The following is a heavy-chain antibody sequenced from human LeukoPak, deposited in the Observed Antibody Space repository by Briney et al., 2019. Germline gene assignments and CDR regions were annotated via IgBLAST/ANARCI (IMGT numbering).Heavy chain of an antibody. J-gene: IGHJ4*02. CDR1: GFTFNSYS. CDR3: ARDTAYYDSSGYGY. D-gene: IGHD3-22*01. CDR2: ISSSSSYI. V-gene: IGHV3-21*01. Sequence: PGGSLRLSCAASGFTFNSYSMNWVRQAPGKGLEWVSSISSSSSYIYYADSVKGRFTISRDNAKNSLYLQMNSLRAEDTAVYYCARDTAYYDSSGYGYWGQGTLVTVSS.